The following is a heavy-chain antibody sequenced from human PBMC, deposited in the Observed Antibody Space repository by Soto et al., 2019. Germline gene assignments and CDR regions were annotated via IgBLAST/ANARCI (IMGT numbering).Heavy chain of an antibody. V-gene: IGHV3-23*01. Sequence: EVQLLESGGGLVQPGGSLRLSCAASGFTFNNYAMTWVRQAPGKGLEWVSAISGGGDTTSYADSVKGRFTVSRDGSKNPLYLQMSSLRAEETALYYCAKGRGGSGSLTPRVDFWGQGTLVTVSS. CDR2: ISGGGDTT. CDR3: AKGRGGSGSLTPRVDF. J-gene: IGHJ4*02. CDR1: GFTFNNYA. D-gene: IGHD3-10*01.